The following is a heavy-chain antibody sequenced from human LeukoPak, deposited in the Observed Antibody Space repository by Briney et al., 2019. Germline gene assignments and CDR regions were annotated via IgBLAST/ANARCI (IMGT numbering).Heavy chain of an antibody. Sequence: GESLKISCKGSGYSFTSYWIGWVRQMPGKGLEWMGFIYPGDSNTRYSPSFQGHVTISADKSISTAYLQWSSLKASDTAMYYCARRSSSSWYGINYYYYGMDVWGQGTTVTVSS. V-gene: IGHV5-51*01. CDR3: ARRSSSSWYGINYYYYGMDV. CDR1: GYSFTSYW. D-gene: IGHD6-13*01. J-gene: IGHJ6*02. CDR2: IYPGDSNT.